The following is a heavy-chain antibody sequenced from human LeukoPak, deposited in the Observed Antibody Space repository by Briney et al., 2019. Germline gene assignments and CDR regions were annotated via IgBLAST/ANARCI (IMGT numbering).Heavy chain of an antibody. V-gene: IGHV4-39*01. J-gene: IGHJ4*02. Sequence: SETLSLTCTVSGGSISSSNYYWGWIRQPPGKGLEWIGSLYYSGNTDYNPSLKSRVTISVDTSKNQFSLKVNSVTAADTAVYYCARTLGWASSRYPFDGWGQGTLVTVSS. D-gene: IGHD3-16*02. CDR3: ARTLGWASSRYPFDG. CDR2: LYYSGNT. CDR1: GGSISSSNYY.